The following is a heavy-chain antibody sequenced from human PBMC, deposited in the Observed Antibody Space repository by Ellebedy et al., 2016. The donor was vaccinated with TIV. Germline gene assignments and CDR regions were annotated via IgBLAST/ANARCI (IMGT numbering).Heavy chain of an antibody. J-gene: IGHJ4*02. Sequence: AASVKVSCKASGYTFTSFYMHWARQAPGQGLEWVGWISAYNGNTKYGQKFQGRISLTTDTSMGTAYMELRSLRSDDTGVYFCARDVPADAAALLDYWGQGTRVTVSS. D-gene: IGHD2-2*01. CDR2: ISAYNGNT. CDR1: GYTFTSFY. V-gene: IGHV1-18*04. CDR3: ARDVPADAAALLDY.